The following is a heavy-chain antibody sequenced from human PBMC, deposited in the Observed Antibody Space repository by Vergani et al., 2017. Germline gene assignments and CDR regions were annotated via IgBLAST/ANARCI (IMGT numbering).Heavy chain of an antibody. D-gene: IGHD2-2*01. J-gene: IGHJ6*02. Sequence: EVQLVESGGGLVQPGRSLRLSCTASGFTFGDYAMSWFRQAPGKGLEWVGFIRSKAYGGTTEYAASVKGRFTISRDNSKNTLYLQMNSLRAEDTAVYYCARDLPAAMTEGYYYGMDVWGQGTTVTVSS. V-gene: IGHV3-49*03. CDR2: IRSKAYGGTT. CDR3: ARDLPAAMTEGYYYGMDV. CDR1: GFTFGDYA.